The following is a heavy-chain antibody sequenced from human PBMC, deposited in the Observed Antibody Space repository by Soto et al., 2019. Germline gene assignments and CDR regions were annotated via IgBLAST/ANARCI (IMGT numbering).Heavy chain of an antibody. Sequence: RLSCAASGFTFSSYGMHWVRQAPGKGLEWVAVIWYDGSNKYYADSVKGRFTISRDNSKNTLYLQMNSLRAEDTAVYYCARGMYSSSVPDYWGQGTLVTVSS. D-gene: IGHD6-13*01. CDR3: ARGMYSSSVPDY. CDR1: GFTFSSYG. CDR2: IWYDGSNK. J-gene: IGHJ4*02. V-gene: IGHV3-33*01.